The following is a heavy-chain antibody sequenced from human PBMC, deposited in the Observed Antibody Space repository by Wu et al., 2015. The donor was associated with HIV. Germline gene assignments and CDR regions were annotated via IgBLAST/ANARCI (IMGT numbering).Heavy chain of an antibody. V-gene: IGHV1-18*01. CDR2: ISAYNGNT. D-gene: IGHD6-13*01. J-gene: IGHJ6*02. Sequence: QVQLIQSGGEVKKPGASVKVSCKSSGYTFRSYGFSWVRQAPGQGLEWLAWISAYNGNTKYAQKLQGRVSMTTDTSTSTVYMELRSLRSDDTAIYYCARRNSSLVGTVYQYYGMDVWGQGTTVTVPS. CDR3: ARRNSSLVGTVYQYYGMDV. CDR1: GYTFRSYG.